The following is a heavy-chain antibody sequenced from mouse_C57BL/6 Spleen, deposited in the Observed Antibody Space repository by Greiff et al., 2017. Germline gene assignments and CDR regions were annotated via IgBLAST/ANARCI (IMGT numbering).Heavy chain of an antibody. V-gene: IGHV5-16*01. CDR3: ARVDYDGVAY. Sequence: EVKLMESEGGLVQPGSSMKLSCTASGFTFSDYYMAWVRQVQEKCLEWVANMNYDGSSTYYLDSLKSLFIISRDNAKNMLYLQMSSLKSENTATYYCARVDYDGVAYWGQGTLVTVSA. J-gene: IGHJ3*01. CDR1: GFTFSDYY. D-gene: IGHD2-4*01. CDR2: MNYDGSST.